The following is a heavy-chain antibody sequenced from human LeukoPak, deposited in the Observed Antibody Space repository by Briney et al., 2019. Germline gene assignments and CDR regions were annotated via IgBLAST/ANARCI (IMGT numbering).Heavy chain of an antibody. CDR2: ISYDGSNK. CDR1: GFTFSSYG. V-gene: IGHV3-30*03. J-gene: IGHJ6*02. D-gene: IGHD2-2*01. CDR3: ARAPGGYCSSTSCLAYYYGMDV. Sequence: GGSLRLSCAASGFTFSSYGMRWVRQAPGKGLEWVAVISYDGSNKYYADSVKGRFTISRDNSQNTLYLQMNSLRAEDTAVYYCARAPGGYCSSTSCLAYYYGMDVWGQGTTVTVSS.